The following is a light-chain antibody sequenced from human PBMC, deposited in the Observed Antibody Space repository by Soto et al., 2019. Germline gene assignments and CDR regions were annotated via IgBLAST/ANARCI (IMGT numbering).Light chain of an antibody. CDR2: GAS. CDR1: QTVTRNY. CDR3: QQYGSSPRT. Sequence: EIVLTQSPGILSLSPGERATLSCRASQTVTRNYIAWYQQKPGQPPRLLIYGASSRATGIPDTFRGSGSGTDFSLSIGRLEPEDFAVYYCQQYGSSPRTFGQGTKVEV. V-gene: IGKV3-20*01. J-gene: IGKJ1*01.